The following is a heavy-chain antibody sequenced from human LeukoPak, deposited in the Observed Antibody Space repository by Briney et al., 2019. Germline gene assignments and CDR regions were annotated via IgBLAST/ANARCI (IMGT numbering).Heavy chain of an antibody. J-gene: IGHJ4*02. V-gene: IGHV3-23*01. CDR2: ISGSGGST. CDR3: AKSRREVTQYTSFDF. CDR1: GFTFSSYA. D-gene: IGHD2-2*02. Sequence: GGSLRLSCAASGFTFSSYAMSWVRQAPGKGLEWVSAISGSGGSTYYADSVKGRFTISRDISKNTLYLQMNSLRAEDTAVYYCAKSRREVTQYTSFDFWGQGTLVTVST.